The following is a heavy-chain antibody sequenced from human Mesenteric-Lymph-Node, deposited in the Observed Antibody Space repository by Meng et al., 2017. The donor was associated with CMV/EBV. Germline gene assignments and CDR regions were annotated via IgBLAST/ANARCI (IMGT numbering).Heavy chain of an antibody. CDR3: ARYSPPLYYYDSSGSQGVDY. CDR1: GGSISSYY. CDR2: ISYSGST. Sequence: SETLSLTCTVSGGSISSYYWSWIRQPPGKGLEWIGFISYSGSTNYNPSHKSRVTISVDTSKNQFSLKLSSVTAADTAVYYCARYSPPLYYYDSSGSQGVDYWGQGTLVTVSS. J-gene: IGHJ4*02. D-gene: IGHD3-22*01. V-gene: IGHV4-59*01.